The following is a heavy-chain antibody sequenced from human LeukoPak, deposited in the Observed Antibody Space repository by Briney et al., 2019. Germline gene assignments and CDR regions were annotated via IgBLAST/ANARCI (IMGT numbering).Heavy chain of an antibody. J-gene: IGHJ4*02. D-gene: IGHD6-13*01. CDR1: GVSISTSY. Sequence: PSETLSLTCTVSGVSISTSYWSWIRQPPGKGLEWIGYIYYSGSTSYNPSLNSRVTISVDPSNKQFSLELTSVTAADTAFYYCARDIYSSNPDWGQGTLVTVSS. CDR2: IYYSGST. CDR3: ARDIYSSNPD. V-gene: IGHV4-59*01.